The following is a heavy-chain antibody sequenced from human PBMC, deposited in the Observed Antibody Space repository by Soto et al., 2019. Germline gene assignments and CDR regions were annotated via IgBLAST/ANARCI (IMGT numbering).Heavy chain of an antibody. V-gene: IGHV1-18*04. CDR1: GYTLTSYG. CDR2: ISAYNGKT. Sequence: ASVKVSCKASGYTLTSYGITWVRQAPGQGLERMGWISAYNGKTNYAQKLQGRVTMTTDTSTSTAYMELRSLRSDDTAVYYCAREWGPVLLAFDYWGQGTLVTVSS. J-gene: IGHJ4*02. D-gene: IGHD3-10*01. CDR3: AREWGPVLLAFDY.